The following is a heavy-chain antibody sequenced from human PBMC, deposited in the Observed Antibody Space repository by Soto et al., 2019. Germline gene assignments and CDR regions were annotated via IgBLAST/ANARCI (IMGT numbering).Heavy chain of an antibody. Sequence: KTSETLSLTCNVSGVSISDTSYYWGWIRQPPGKGLEWIGTVYFNGKTFYNPSLKSRLTISVDRSKNQISLRLTSVTAADTAVYYCARQASYWGQGTLVTVSS. CDR3: ARQASY. CDR2: VYFNGKT. V-gene: IGHV4-39*01. J-gene: IGHJ4*02. CDR1: GVSISDTSYY.